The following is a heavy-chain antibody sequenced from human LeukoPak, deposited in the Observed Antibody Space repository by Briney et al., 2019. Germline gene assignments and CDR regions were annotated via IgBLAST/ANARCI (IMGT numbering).Heavy chain of an antibody. V-gene: IGHV1-69*05. CDR1: GGTFSSYA. CDR3: ARDAYDSSGYYPYYFDY. CDR2: IIPIFGTA. Sequence: SVNVSCKASGGTFSSYAISSVRQAPGQGLEWMGGIIPIFGTANYAQKYQGRVTITTDESTSTAYMELSSLRSEDTAVYYCARDAYDSSGYYPYYFDYWGQGTLVTVSS. D-gene: IGHD3-22*01. J-gene: IGHJ4*02.